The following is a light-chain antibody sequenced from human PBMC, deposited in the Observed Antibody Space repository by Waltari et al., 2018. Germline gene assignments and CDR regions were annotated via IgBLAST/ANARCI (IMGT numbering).Light chain of an antibody. V-gene: IGKV4-1*01. CDR1: QSVLYSSNNKNY. CDR3: QQHYGTPRT. CDR2: WAS. J-gene: IGKJ2*01. Sequence: DIVMTQSPDSLAVSLGERATINCKSSQSVLYSSNNKNYLAWYQQKAGQPPKLIIYWASTRESGVPDRFSGSGSGTDVTLTISSLQAEDVAVYYCQQHYGTPRTFGQGTKLEIK.